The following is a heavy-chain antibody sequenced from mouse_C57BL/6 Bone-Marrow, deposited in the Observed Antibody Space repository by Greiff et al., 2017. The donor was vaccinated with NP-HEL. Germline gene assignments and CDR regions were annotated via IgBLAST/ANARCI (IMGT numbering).Heavy chain of an antibody. J-gene: IGHJ1*03. Sequence: EVMLVESEGGLVQPGSSMKLSCTASGFTFSDYYMAWVRQVPEKGLEWVANINYDGSSTYYLDSLKSRFIISRDNAKNILYLQMSSLKSEDTATYYWARDPLTGTGYFDVWGTGTTVTVSS. D-gene: IGHD4-1*01. CDR1: GFTFSDYY. V-gene: IGHV5-16*01. CDR3: ARDPLTGTGYFDV. CDR2: INYDGSST.